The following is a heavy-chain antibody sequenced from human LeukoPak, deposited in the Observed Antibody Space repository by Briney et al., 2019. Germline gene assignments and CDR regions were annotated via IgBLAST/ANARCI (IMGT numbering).Heavy chain of an antibody. D-gene: IGHD5-18*01. J-gene: IGHJ4*02. CDR3: ATIKRGSIYGYFDF. Sequence: SETLSLTCTVSGVSITSHYWSWTRQPPGKGLEWIGYMYDSEKTKDNLSFKSRSTLSADTSKNQFSLRLSSVTAGDTAVYYCATIKRGSIYGYFDFWGQGILVTVSS. CDR2: MYDSEKT. V-gene: IGHV4-59*11. CDR1: GVSITSHY.